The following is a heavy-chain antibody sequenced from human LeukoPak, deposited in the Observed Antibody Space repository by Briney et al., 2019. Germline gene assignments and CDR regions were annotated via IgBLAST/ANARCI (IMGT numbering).Heavy chain of an antibody. D-gene: IGHD6-19*01. CDR2: INHSGST. CDR1: GGSFSGYY. J-gene: IGHJ4*02. Sequence: SSETLSLTCAVYGGSFSGYYWSWIRQPPGKGLEWIGEINHSGSTNYNPSLKSRVTISVDTSKNQFSLKLSSVTAADTAVYYCARVAGIASYWGQGTLVTVSS. V-gene: IGHV4-34*01. CDR3: ARVAGIASY.